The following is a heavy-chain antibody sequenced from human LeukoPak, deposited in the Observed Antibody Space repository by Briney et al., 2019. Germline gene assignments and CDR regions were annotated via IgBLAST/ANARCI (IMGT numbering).Heavy chain of an antibody. CDR1: GFTFSSYE. V-gene: IGHV3-48*03. CDR2: ISSSGSPI. D-gene: IGHD3-9*01. J-gene: IGHJ6*03. Sequence: GGSLRLSCAASGFTFSSYEMMWVRQAPGEGGEGGSYISSSGSPIYYAHSVKGRFTTSRDNAKNSLYLQMNSLRAEDTAVYYCAREYYDILVYYYYMDVWGKGTTVTVSS. CDR3: AREYYDILVYYYYMDV.